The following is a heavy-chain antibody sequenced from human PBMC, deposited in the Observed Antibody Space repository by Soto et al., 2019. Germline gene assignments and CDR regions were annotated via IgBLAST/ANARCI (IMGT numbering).Heavy chain of an antibody. J-gene: IGHJ5*02. CDR1: GFTFSSYG. D-gene: IGHD6-13*01. Sequence: GSLRLSCAASGFTFSSYGMHWVRQAPGKGLEWVAVIWYDGSNKYYADSVKGRFTISRDNSKNTLYLQMNSLRAEDTAVYYCARDPGSSYTTNWFDPWGQGTLVTVSS. CDR3: ARDPGSSYTTNWFDP. CDR2: IWYDGSNK. V-gene: IGHV3-33*01.